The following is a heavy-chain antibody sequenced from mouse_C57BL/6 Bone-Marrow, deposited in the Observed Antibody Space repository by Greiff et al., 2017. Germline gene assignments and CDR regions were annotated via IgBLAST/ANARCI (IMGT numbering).Heavy chain of an antibody. Sequence: VQLQQSGPGLVQPSQSLSITCTVSGFSLTSYGVHWVRQSPGKGLEWLGVIWSGGSTDYNAAFISRLSISKDNSKSQVFFKMNSLQADDTAIYYCARRSNYFAWFAYWGQGTLVTVSA. D-gene: IGHD2-5*01. J-gene: IGHJ3*01. V-gene: IGHV2-2*01. CDR1: GFSLTSYG. CDR2: IWSGGST. CDR3: ARRSNYFAWFAY.